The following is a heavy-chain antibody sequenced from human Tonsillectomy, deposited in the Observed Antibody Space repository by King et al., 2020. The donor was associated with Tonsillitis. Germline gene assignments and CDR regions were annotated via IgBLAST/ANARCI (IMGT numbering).Heavy chain of an antibody. J-gene: IGHJ4*02. CDR2: ISSSSITM. CDR3: ARDASYYDILTGYRPYYFDY. CDR1: GFTFSSYS. V-gene: IGHV3-48*01. D-gene: IGHD3-9*01. Sequence: VQLVESGGGLVQPGGSLRLSCAASGFTFSSYSMNWVRQAPGKGLGWVSYISSSSITMYYPDSVKGRFTISRDNAKNSLYLQMNSLRAEDTAVYYCARDASYYDILTGYRPYYFDYWGQGTLVTVSS.